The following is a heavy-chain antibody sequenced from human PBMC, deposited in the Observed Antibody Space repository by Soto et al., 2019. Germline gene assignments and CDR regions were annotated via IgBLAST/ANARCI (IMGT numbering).Heavy chain of an antibody. CDR2: IYYSGST. Sequence: PSETLSLTCTVSGGSISSSSYYWGWIRQTPGKGLEWIGSIYYSGSTYYNPSLKSRVTISVDTSKNQFSLKLSSVTAADTAVYYCARQDGDYYYYYYGMDVWGQGTTGTVSS. D-gene: IGHD4-17*01. CDR1: GGSISSSSYY. V-gene: IGHV4-39*01. CDR3: ARQDGDYYYYYYGMDV. J-gene: IGHJ6*02.